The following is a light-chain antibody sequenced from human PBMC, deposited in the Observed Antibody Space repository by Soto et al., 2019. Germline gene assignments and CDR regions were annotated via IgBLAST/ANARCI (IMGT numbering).Light chain of an antibody. CDR1: QSIHTW. J-gene: IGKJ2*01. Sequence: DFQMTQSPSTLSASVGDSVTITCRASQSIHTWLAWYQQKPGRTPKLLIYKASVLESGVPSRFSGSGSGTEFTLTISSLQPDDVATYNSHPYTFGRGTKLQIK. V-gene: IGKV1-5*03. CDR3: HPYT. CDR2: KAS.